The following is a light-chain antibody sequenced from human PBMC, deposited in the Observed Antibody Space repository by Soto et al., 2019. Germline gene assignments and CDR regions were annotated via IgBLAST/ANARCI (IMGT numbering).Light chain of an antibody. J-gene: IGKJ1*01. V-gene: IGKV4-1*01. CDR2: WAS. CDR1: QSILYSSNNKNY. CDR3: QQYYTTPWT. Sequence: DIVMTQSPDSLAVSLGERATINCKCSQSILYSSNNKNYLTWYQQKPGQPPEMLIYWASTRESGVPDRFSGSGSGTDFTLTINSLQAEDVAVYYCQQYYTTPWTFGQGTKVDIK.